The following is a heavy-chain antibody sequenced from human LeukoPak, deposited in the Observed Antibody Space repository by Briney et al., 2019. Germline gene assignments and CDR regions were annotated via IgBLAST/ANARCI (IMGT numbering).Heavy chain of an antibody. Sequence: SETLSLTCTVSGGSISSSSYYWGWIRQPPGKGLEWIGSIYYSGSTYYNPSLKSRVTISVDTSKNQFSLKLSSVTAADTAVYYCATPERGYSGYDFGSWGQGTLVTVSP. V-gene: IGHV4-39*01. D-gene: IGHD5-12*01. CDR1: GGSISSSSYY. CDR3: ATPERGYSGYDFGS. CDR2: IYYSGST. J-gene: IGHJ4*02.